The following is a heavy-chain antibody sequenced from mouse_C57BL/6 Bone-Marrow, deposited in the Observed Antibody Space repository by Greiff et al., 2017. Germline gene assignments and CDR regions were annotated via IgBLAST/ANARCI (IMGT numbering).Heavy chain of an antibody. CDR3: ARGPYYAMDY. Sequence: QVQLQQSGAELARPGASVKVSCKASGYTFTSYTMHWVKQRPGQGLEWIGYINPSSGYTKYNQKFKDKATLTADKSSSTAYMQLSSLTSEDSAVYYCARGPYYAMDYWGQGTSVTVSS. J-gene: IGHJ4*01. V-gene: IGHV1-4*01. CDR1: GYTFTSYT. CDR2: INPSSGYT.